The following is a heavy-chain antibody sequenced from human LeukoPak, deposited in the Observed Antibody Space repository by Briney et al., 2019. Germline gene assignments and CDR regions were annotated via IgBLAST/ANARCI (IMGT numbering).Heavy chain of an antibody. CDR1: GGSISSSNW. V-gene: IGHV4-4*02. CDR2: IYHSGST. D-gene: IGHD1-26*01. Sequence: PSETLSLTCAVSGGSISSSNWWSWVRQPPGKGLEWIGEIYHSGSTNYNPSLKSRVTISVDKSKNQFSLKLSSVTAADTAVYYCARDDRYRGTSFDYWGQGTLVTVSS. CDR3: ARDDRYRGTSFDY. J-gene: IGHJ4*02.